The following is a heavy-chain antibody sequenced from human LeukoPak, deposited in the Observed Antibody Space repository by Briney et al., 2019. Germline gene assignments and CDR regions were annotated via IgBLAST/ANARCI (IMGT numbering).Heavy chain of an antibody. Sequence: GGSLRLSCAASGFAFDDYGMSWVRQAPGKGLEWVSGISGSVGTTYYADSVKGRFTISRDNAKNSLYLQMNSLRAEDTAVYYCARETAAGKNWFDPWGQGTLVTVSS. D-gene: IGHD6-13*01. CDR1: GFAFDDYG. J-gene: IGHJ5*02. CDR2: ISGSVGTT. CDR3: ARETAAGKNWFDP. V-gene: IGHV3-20*04.